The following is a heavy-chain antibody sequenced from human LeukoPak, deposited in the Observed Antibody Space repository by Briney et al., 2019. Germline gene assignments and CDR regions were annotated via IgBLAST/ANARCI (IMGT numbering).Heavy chain of an antibody. CDR1: GFIFTDYW. CDR2: ISGSGGST. V-gene: IGHV3-23*01. CDR3: AKDRVAVAGPFDY. D-gene: IGHD6-19*01. Sequence: GGSLRLSCAASGFIFTDYWMHWVRQGPGKGLEWVSAISGSGGSTYYADSVKGRFTISRDNSKNTLYLQMNSLRAEDTAVYYCAKDRVAVAGPFDYWGQGTLVTVSS. J-gene: IGHJ4*02.